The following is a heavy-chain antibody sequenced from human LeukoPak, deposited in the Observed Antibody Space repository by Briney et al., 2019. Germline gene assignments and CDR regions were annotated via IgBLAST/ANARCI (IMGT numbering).Heavy chain of an antibody. J-gene: IGHJ3*02. D-gene: IGHD2-21*02. CDR3: ARDCGGDCYEAFDI. Sequence: PGGSLRLSCAASGFTFTDYYMSWIRQAPGKGLEWVSYITNSGTTIYYADSVKGRFTISRDNAKNSLYLQMNSLRAEDTAVYYCARDCGGDCYEAFDIWGQGTMVTVSS. CDR2: ITNSGTTI. CDR1: GFTFTDYY. V-gene: IGHV3-11*01.